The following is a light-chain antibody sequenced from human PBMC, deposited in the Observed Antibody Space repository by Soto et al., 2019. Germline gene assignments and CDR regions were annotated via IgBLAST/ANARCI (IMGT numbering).Light chain of an antibody. CDR3: CSYAGRYIYV. Sequence: QSALTQPRSVSGSPGQSVTISCTGTNSDVGTYNYVSWYQQHPGKAPKLMIYDVTKRPSGVPDRFSGSKSGNTASLTISGLQADDEADYYCCSYAGRYIYVFGTGTK. CDR1: NSDVGTYNY. CDR2: DVT. J-gene: IGLJ1*01. V-gene: IGLV2-11*01.